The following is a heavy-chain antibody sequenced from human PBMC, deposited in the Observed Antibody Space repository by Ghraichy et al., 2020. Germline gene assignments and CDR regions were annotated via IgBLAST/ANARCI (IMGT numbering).Heavy chain of an antibody. CDR2: IWFDGDKK. V-gene: IGHV3-33*06. Sequence: GGSLRLSCVASGFGFDSYVMHWVRQAPGRGLEWVAIIWFDGDKKYYGDSVKRRFTISRDSSNKVVYLQMNSLRGEDTGVYYCAKAQEPYYNYWTGALDNWGQGTQVTVSS. J-gene: IGHJ4*02. CDR1: GFGFDSYV. CDR3: AKAQEPYYNYWTGALDN. D-gene: IGHD3-3*01.